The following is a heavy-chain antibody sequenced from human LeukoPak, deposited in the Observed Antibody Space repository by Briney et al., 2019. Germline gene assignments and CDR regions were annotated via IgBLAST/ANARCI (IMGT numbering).Heavy chain of an antibody. CDR2: IVSSSTYT. V-gene: IGHV3-11*06. CDR3: ARDRDAFDI. J-gene: IGHJ3*02. CDR1: RCSFSDYH. Sequence: PGGSLRLSCAASRCSFSDYHISWISQAPGKGLEWISYIVSSSTYTKYADSVKGRFTISRDNAKNSVYLQMNSLRAEDTAVYYCARDRDAFDIWGQGTMVTVSS.